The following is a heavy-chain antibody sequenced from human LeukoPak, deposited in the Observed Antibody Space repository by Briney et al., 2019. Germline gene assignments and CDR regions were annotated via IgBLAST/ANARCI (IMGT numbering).Heavy chain of an antibody. CDR2: INHSGST. J-gene: IGHJ4*02. Sequence: SETLSLTCAVYGGSFSTYYWSWTRQPPGKGLEWIGEINHSGSTTYNPSLESRVTISIDTSKNQFSLKLSSVTAADTAVYYCAGYYYGTEDYHNHPNFDYWGQGTLVTVSS. CDR1: GGSFSTYY. V-gene: IGHV4-34*01. CDR3: AGYYYGTEDYHNHPNFDY. D-gene: IGHD3-10*01.